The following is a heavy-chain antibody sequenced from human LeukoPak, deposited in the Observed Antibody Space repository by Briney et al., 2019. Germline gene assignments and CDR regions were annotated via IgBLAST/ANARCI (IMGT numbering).Heavy chain of an antibody. D-gene: IGHD4-17*01. CDR3: ARYYDDYTNWFDP. V-gene: IGHV4-31*03. Sequence: SQTLSLTCTVSGGSISSDDYYWSWIRQHPGEGLEWIGYIYYSGNTFYNPSLKSRVIISVDTSKNQFSLQLSSVTAADTAVYYCARYYDDYTNWFDPWGQGTLVTVSS. CDR1: GGSISSDDYY. CDR2: IYYSGNT. J-gene: IGHJ5*02.